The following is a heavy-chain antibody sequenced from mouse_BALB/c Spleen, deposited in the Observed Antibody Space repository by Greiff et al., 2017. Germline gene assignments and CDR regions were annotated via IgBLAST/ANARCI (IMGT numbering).Heavy chain of an antibody. CDR3: AREELRNYAMDY. D-gene: IGHD1-1*01. Sequence: QVHVKQSGAELVRPGTSVKVSCKASGYAFTNYLIEWVKQRPGQGLEWIGVINPGSGGTNYNEKFKGKATLTADKSSSTAYMQLSSLTSDDSAVYFCAREELRNYAMDYWGQGTSVTVSS. CDR2: INPGSGGT. J-gene: IGHJ4*01. CDR1: GYAFTNYL. V-gene: IGHV1-54*01.